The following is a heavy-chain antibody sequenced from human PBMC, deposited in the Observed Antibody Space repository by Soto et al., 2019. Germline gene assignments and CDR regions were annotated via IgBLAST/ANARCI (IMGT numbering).Heavy chain of an antibody. J-gene: IGHJ5*02. CDR1: GGSVSSGSYY. CDR3: VREGA. V-gene: IGHV4-61*01. Sequence: QVQLQESGPGLVKPSETLSLTCTVSGGSVSSGSYYWSWIRQPPGKGLEWIGYIYSSGSTNYNPSLKRRGTISMDTSKNQCSLKLNSVTAADTAVYYCVREGAWGQGTLVTVSS. CDR2: IYSSGST.